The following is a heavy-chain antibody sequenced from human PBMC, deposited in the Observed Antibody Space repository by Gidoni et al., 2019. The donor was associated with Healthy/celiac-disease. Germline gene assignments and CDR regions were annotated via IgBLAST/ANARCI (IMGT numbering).Heavy chain of an antibody. CDR1: GFTFSSYG. J-gene: IGHJ6*02. CDR3: ARSLDIVVVPAAWYYYGMDV. CDR2: ISYDGSNK. D-gene: IGHD2-2*01. V-gene: IGHV3-30*03. Sequence: QVQLVESGGGVVQPGRSLRLSCAASGFTFSSYGMHWVRQAPGKGLEWVAVISYDGSNKYYADSVKGRFTISRDNSKNTLYLQMNSLRAEDTAVYYCARSLDIVVVPAAWYYYGMDVWGQGTTVTVSS.